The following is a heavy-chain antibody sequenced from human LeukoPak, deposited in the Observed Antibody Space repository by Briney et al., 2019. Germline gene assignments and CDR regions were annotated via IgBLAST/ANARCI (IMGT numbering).Heavy chain of an antibody. J-gene: IGHJ4*02. Sequence: GASVKVSCKASGYTFTSYAMNWVRQAPGQGLEWMGGFDPEDGETIYAQKFQGRVTMTEDTSTDTAYMELSSLRSEDTAVYYCAVQEVPNYGGFDYWGQGTLVTVSS. D-gene: IGHD1-7*01. CDR2: FDPEDGET. CDR1: GYTFTSYA. V-gene: IGHV1-24*01. CDR3: AVQEVPNYGGFDY.